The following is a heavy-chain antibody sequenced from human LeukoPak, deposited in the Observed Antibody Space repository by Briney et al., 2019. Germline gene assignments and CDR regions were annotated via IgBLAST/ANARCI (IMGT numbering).Heavy chain of an antibody. CDR1: GDSISSGDYY. J-gene: IGHJ6*02. Sequence: PSETLSLTCTVSGDSISSGDYYWSWIRQPAGKGLEWIGRIYTSGSTNYNPSLKSRVTISVDTSKNQFSLKLSSVTAADTAVYYCARALGYCSSTSCYAVRMDVWGQGTTVTVSS. D-gene: IGHD2-2*01. CDR3: ARALGYCSSTSCYAVRMDV. V-gene: IGHV4-61*02. CDR2: IYTSGST.